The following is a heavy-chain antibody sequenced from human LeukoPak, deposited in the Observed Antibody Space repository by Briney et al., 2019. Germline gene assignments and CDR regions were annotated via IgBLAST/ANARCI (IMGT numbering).Heavy chain of an antibody. D-gene: IGHD5-18*01. CDR1: GGSISSYY. J-gene: IGHJ6*02. V-gene: IGHV4-59*01. CDR2: IYYSGST. Sequence: PSETLSLTCTVSGGSISSYYWSWIRQPPGKGLEWIGYIYYSGSTNYNPSLKSRVTISVDTSKNQFSLKLSSVTAADTAVYYCARDTPGYSYGVPMDVWGQGTTVTVSS. CDR3: ARDTPGYSYGVPMDV.